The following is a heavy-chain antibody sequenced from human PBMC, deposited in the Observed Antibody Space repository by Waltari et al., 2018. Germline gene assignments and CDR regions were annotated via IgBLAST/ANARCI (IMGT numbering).Heavy chain of an antibody. D-gene: IGHD3-10*02. CDR1: GFTFSSYS. CDR3: ARRLYGAKTLDY. V-gene: IGHV3-21*01. CDR2: ISSSSSYI. J-gene: IGHJ4*02. Sequence: EVQLVESGGGLVKPGGSLRLSCAASGFTFSSYSMNWVRQAPGKGLEWVSSISSSSSYIYYADSVKGRFTISRDNAKNSLYLQMNSLRAEDTAVYYCARRLYGAKTLDYWGQGTLVTVSS.